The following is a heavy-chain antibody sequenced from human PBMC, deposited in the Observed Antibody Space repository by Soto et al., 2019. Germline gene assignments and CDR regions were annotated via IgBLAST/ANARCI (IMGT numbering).Heavy chain of an antibody. V-gene: IGHV5-51*01. J-gene: IGHJ4*02. CDR2: IYPGDSNT. CDR1: GYSFSRYW. D-gene: IGHD1-26*01. CDR3: AREEWELRYFDY. Sequence: EVQLVQSGAEVRKPGESLKISCKGSGYSFSRYWIGWVRQMPGKGLEWMGIIYPGDSNTRYSPAFQGQVTISADRSNSTAYLQWSSLKASDTAMYYCAREEWELRYFDYWGQGTLVTVSS.